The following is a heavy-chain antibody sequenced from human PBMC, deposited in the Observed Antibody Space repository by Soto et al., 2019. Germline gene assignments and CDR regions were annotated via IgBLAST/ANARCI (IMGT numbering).Heavy chain of an antibody. CDR1: GDSVSSNSAA. Sequence: PSQTLSLTCAISGDSVSSNSAAWNWIRQSPSRSLEWLGRTYYRSKWYNDYAVSVKSRITINPDTSKNQFSLQLNSVTPEDTAVYYCAREGYSSGNNKKPTYYMDVWGKGTTVTVSS. D-gene: IGHD6-19*01. J-gene: IGHJ6*03. V-gene: IGHV6-1*01. CDR2: TYYRSKWYN. CDR3: AREGYSSGNNKKPTYYMDV.